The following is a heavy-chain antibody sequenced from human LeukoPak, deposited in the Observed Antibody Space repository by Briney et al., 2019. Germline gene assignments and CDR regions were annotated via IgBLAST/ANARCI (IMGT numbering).Heavy chain of an antibody. J-gene: IGHJ5*02. Sequence: GGSLRLSCAASGFTFSDYYMSWVRQAPGKGLEWVSAISGSGGSTYYADSVKGRFTISRDNSKNTLYLQMNSLRAEDTAVYYCAKGDIVVDNWFDPWGQGTLVTVSS. V-gene: IGHV3-23*01. CDR1: GFTFSDYY. CDR2: ISGSGGST. CDR3: AKGDIVVDNWFDP. D-gene: IGHD2-2*01.